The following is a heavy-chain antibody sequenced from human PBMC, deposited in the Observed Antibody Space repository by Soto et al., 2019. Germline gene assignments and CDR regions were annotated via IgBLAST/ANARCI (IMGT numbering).Heavy chain of an antibody. J-gene: IGHJ6*02. CDR1: GGSISSGGYY. V-gene: IGHV4-31*03. Sequence: QVQLQESGPGLVKPSQTLSLTCTVSGGSISSGGYYWSWIRQHPGKGLEWIGYIYYSGSTYYNPSHRRRVTISVDTSKNQFSLKLSSVTAADTAVYYCARGGRRSPGLDVWGQGTTVTVSS. CDR3: ARGGRRSPGLDV. CDR2: IYYSGST.